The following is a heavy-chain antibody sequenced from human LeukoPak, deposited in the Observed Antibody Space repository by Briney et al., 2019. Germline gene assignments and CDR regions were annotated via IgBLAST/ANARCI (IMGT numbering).Heavy chain of an antibody. Sequence: GGSLRLSCSASGFTFDSYPVHWVRQAPGKGLEYVSGISRNGGSTYYADSVKGRFTISRDNSKNTLYLQMSSLRAEDTAVYYCVKESGFMVAPNSAFDIWGQGTMVTVSS. D-gene: IGHD4/OR15-4a*01. CDR1: GFTFDSYP. CDR3: VKESGFMVAPNSAFDI. V-gene: IGHV3-64D*06. J-gene: IGHJ3*02. CDR2: ISRNGGST.